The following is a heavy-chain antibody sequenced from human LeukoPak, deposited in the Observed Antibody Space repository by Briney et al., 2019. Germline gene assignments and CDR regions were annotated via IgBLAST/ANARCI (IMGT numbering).Heavy chain of an antibody. D-gene: IGHD1-7*01. V-gene: IGHV1-8*01. Sequence: ASVKVSCKASGYTFTSYDINWVRQATGQGLEWMGWMNPNSGNTGYAQKFRGRVTMTRNTSISTAYMELSSLRSEDTAVYYCARGAANWNYASYYMDVWGKGTTVTVSS. CDR1: GYTFTSYD. J-gene: IGHJ6*03. CDR3: ARGAANWNYASYYMDV. CDR2: MNPNSGNT.